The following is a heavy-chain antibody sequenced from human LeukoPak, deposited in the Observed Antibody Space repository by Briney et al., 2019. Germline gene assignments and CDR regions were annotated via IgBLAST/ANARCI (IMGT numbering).Heavy chain of an antibody. V-gene: IGHV4-39*07. CDR1: GGSISSGSYY. J-gene: IGHJ4*02. CDR2: IYYSGST. D-gene: IGHD3-10*01. Sequence: SETLSLTCTVSGGSISSGSYYCSWIRQPPGKGLEWIGSIYYSGSTYYNPSLKSRVTISVDTSKNQFSLKLSSVTAADTAVYYCARDQDPVWFGGGHDYWGQGTLVTVSS. CDR3: ARDQDPVWFGGGHDY.